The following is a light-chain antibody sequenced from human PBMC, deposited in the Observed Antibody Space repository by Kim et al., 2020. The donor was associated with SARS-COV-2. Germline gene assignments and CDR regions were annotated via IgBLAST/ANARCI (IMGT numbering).Light chain of an antibody. J-gene: IGKJ3*01. V-gene: IGKV3-20*01. CDR3: QHDGCSPYT. CDR2: GAS. CDR1: QTISKTY. Sequence: EIALTQSPGTLSLSPGERATLSCRASQTISKTYIAWYQQTPGQAPRLLIYGASNRATGIPDRFSGSGSGADFTLTISRLEPEDFAVYYCQHDGCSPYTFGPGTKVDIK.